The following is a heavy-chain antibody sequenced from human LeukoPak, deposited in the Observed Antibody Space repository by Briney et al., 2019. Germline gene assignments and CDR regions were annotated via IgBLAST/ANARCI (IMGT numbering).Heavy chain of an antibody. V-gene: IGHV1-69*13. J-gene: IGHJ5*02. CDR1: GYIFSDYY. CDR2: IIPIFGTA. Sequence: ASVKVSCKASGYIFSDYYMHWVRQAPGQGLEWMGGIIPIFGTANYAQKFQGRVTITADESTSTAYMELSSLRSEDTAVYYCASLTGDGDWFDPWGQGTLVTVSS. D-gene: IGHD7-27*01. CDR3: ASLTGDGDWFDP.